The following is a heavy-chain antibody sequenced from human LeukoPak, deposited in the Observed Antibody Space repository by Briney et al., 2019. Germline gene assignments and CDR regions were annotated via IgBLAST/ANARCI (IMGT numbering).Heavy chain of an antibody. J-gene: IGHJ5*02. CDR1: GVSVTAGGYS. D-gene: IGHD2-15*01. V-gene: IGHV4-30-2*06. Sequence: SETLSLTCAVPGVSVTAGGYSWSWFRQSPGKGLEWIGFIYYSGTTYYNPSLKSRVTISLDKSKNQFSLNLNSVTAADTAVYYCASAYCSGDSCIDKNWFDPWGQGTLVTVSS. CDR3: ASAYCSGDSCIDKNWFDP. CDR2: IYYSGTT.